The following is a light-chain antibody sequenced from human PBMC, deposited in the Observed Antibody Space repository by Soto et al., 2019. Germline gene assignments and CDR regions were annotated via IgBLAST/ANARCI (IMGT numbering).Light chain of an antibody. Sequence: QSVLTQPRSVSGSPGQSVTISCTGTSSDVGGYNYVSWYQQYPGKAPKPMIYEVTNRPSGVSNRFSGSKSGNTASLTISGLQADDEADYYCNSFTDSSLYVFGTGTKLTVL. V-gene: IGLV2-14*01. CDR3: NSFTDSSLYV. J-gene: IGLJ1*01. CDR2: EVT. CDR1: SSDVGGYNY.